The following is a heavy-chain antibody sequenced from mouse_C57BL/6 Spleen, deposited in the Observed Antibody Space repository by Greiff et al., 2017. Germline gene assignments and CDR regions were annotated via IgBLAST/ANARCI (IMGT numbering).Heavy chain of an antibody. CDR2: INPNNGGT. V-gene: IGHV1-26*01. CDR3: ARDYYDYSAWFAY. D-gene: IGHD2-4*01. J-gene: IGHJ3*01. CDR1: GYTFTDYY. Sequence: VQLQQSGPELVKPGASVKISCKASGYTFTDYYMNWVKQSHGKSLEWIGDINPNNGGTSYNQKFKGKATLTVDKSSSTAYMELRSLTSEDSAVYYCARDYYDYSAWFAYWGQGTLVTVSA.